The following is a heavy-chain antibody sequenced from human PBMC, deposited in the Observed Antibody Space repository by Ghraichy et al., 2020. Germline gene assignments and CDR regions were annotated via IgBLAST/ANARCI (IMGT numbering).Heavy chain of an antibody. CDR1: GGSFSGYY. D-gene: IGHD2-21*02. J-gene: IGHJ5*02. V-gene: IGHV4-34*01. CDR2: INHSGST. Sequence: SETLSLTCAVYGGSFSGYYWSWIRQPPGKGLEWIGEINHSGSTNYNPSLKSRVTISVDTSKNQFSLKLSSVTAADTAVYYCGCGGDCPMDWFDPWGQGTLVTVSS. CDR3: GCGGDCPMDWFDP.